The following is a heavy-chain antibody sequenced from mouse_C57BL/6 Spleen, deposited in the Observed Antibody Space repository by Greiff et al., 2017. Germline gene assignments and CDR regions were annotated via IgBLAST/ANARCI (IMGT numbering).Heavy chain of an antibody. V-gene: IGHV5-16*01. CDR3: AREEKGGFAY. CDR2: INYDGSST. Sequence: EVKLVESEGGLVQPGSSMKLSCTASGFTFSDYYMAWVRQVPEKGLEWVANINYDGSSTYYLDSLKSRFIISRDNAKNILYLQMSSLKSEDTATYYCAREEKGGFAYWGQGTLVTVSA. J-gene: IGHJ3*01. CDR1: GFTFSDYY.